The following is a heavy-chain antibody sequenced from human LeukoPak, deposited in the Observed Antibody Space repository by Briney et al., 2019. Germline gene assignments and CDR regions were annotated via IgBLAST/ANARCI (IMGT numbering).Heavy chain of an antibody. CDR1: GGSISSSSYY. D-gene: IGHD4-17*01. CDR2: IYYSGST. V-gene: IGHV4-39*01. J-gene: IGHJ5*02. Sequence: SETLSLTCTVSGGSISSSSYYWGWIRQPPGKGLEWIGSIYYSGSTYYNPSLKSRVTISVDTSKNQLSLKLSSVTAADTAVYYCARRATAGDYVGWFDPWGQGTLVTVSS. CDR3: ARRATAGDYVGWFDP.